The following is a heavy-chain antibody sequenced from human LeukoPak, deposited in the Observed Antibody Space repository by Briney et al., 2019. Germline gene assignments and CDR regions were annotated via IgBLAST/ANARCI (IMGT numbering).Heavy chain of an antibody. Sequence: PSETLSLTCTVSGGSISRYYWSWIRQTAGKGLEWIGRIYSSGSTNYNPSLRSRVTMSVDTSKNQFSLKLSSVTAADTAVYYCARGYSSSWYFKAYFWFDPWGQGTLVTVSS. J-gene: IGHJ5*02. CDR2: IYSSGST. CDR3: ARGYSSSWYFKAYFWFDP. V-gene: IGHV4-4*07. D-gene: IGHD6-13*01. CDR1: GGSISRYY.